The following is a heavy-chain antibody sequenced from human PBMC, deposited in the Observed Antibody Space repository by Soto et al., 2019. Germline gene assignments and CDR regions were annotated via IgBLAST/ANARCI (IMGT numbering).Heavy chain of an antibody. J-gene: IGHJ4*02. CDR2: ISGSGGST. CDR3: AKDKTWWLQFVVDY. V-gene: IGHV3-23*01. Sequence: PGGSLRLSSGASGFTFSSYAISWVRQAPGKGLEWVSAISGSGGSTYYADSVKGRFTISRDNSENTLYLQMSSLRAEDTAVYYCAKDKTWWLQFVVDYWGQGTLVTVSS. CDR1: GFTFSSYA. D-gene: IGHD5-12*01.